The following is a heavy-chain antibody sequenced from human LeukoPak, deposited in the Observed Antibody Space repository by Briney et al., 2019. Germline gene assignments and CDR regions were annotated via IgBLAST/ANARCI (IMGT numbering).Heavy chain of an antibody. CDR1: GFSFSTYW. J-gene: IGHJ5*02. CDR2: IKSDGSSA. CDR3: ARDPIFSSGYYGYNRFDP. Sequence: GGSLRLSCAASGFSFSTYWMHWVRQAPGKGLVWVSRIKSDGSSAIYADSVKGRFTISRDNANNTLYLQMNSPRAGDTAVYYCARDPIFSSGYYGYNRFDPWGQGTLVTVSS. V-gene: IGHV3-74*01. D-gene: IGHD3-22*01.